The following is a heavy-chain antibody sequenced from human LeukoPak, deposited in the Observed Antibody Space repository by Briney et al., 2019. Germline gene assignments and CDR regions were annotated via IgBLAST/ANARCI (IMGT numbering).Heavy chain of an antibody. V-gene: IGHV4-34*01. D-gene: IGHD6-13*01. J-gene: IGHJ4*02. Sequence: KTSETLSLTRAVYGGSFSGYYWSWIRQPPGKGLEWIGEINHSGSTNYNPSLKSRVTISVDTSKNQFSLKLSSVTAADTAVYYYASQGAAAGTEHDYWGQGTLVTVSS. CDR2: INHSGST. CDR1: GGSFSGYY. CDR3: ASQGAAAGTEHDY.